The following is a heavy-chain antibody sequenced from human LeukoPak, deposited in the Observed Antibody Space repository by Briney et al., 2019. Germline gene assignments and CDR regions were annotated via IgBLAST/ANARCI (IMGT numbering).Heavy chain of an antibody. CDR1: GFTFSSES. J-gene: IGHJ4*02. V-gene: IGHV3-21*01. D-gene: IGHD4-17*01. CDR2: ISSSSDYI. CDR3: ARAAGYGDYRSFDY. Sequence: KSGGSLSLSCAASGFTFSSESMNWVRQAPGKGLEWVSSISSSSDYIYYADSVKGRFTISRDNAKNSLSLQMNSLRAEDTAVYYCARAAGYGDYRSFDYWGQGTLVTVSS.